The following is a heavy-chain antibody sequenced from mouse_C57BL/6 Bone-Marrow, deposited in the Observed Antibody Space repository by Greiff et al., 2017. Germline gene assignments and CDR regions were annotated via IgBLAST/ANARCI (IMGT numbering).Heavy chain of an antibody. CDR1: GFTFSSYG. V-gene: IGHV5-6*01. CDR3: ARRGDGTMDY. J-gene: IGHJ4*01. Sequence: EVQRVESGGDLVKPGGSLKLSCAASGFTFSSYGMSWVRQTPDKRLEWVATISSGGSYTYYPDSVKGRFTIARDNAKNTLYLQMSRLKSEDTAMYYCARRGDGTMDYWGQGTSVTVSS. CDR2: ISSGGSYT.